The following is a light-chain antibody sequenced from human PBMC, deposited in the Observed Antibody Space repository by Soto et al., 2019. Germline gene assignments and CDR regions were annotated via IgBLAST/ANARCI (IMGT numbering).Light chain of an antibody. V-gene: IGKV3-20*01. J-gene: IGKJ2*01. CDR3: QQYGSSLF. CDR2: GAS. Sequence: EIVLTQSPGTLSLSPGERATLSCRANQSVSSSYLAWYQQKPGQAPRLLIYGASSRATGIPDRFSGSGSGTDFTLTISRLEPEDFAVYYCQQYGSSLFFGQGTKLEIK. CDR1: QSVSSSY.